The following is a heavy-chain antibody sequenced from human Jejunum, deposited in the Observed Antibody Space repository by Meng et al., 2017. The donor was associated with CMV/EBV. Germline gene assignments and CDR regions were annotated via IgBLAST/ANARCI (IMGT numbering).Heavy chain of an antibody. Sequence: QLHFEESGPTLVKPPQTLTLTCSFSGLSSISGGVGVGWIRQPPGKALEWLALIYWDDDKRYSPSLRSRLTITKDTSKNEVVLTMTNMDPVDTGIYYCAHFVGGYYPSRPDYWGQGTLVTVSS. J-gene: IGHJ4*02. CDR1: GLSSISGGVG. V-gene: IGHV2-5*02. CDR3: AHFVGGYYPSRPDY. D-gene: IGHD1-26*01. CDR2: IYWDDDK.